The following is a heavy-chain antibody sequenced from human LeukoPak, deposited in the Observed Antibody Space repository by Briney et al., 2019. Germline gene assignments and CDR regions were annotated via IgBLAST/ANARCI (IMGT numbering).Heavy chain of an antibody. CDR2: IYTSGST. D-gene: IGHD2-21*01. V-gene: IGHV4-61*02. Sequence: SQTLSHTCTVSGGSISSGSYYWSWIRQPAGKGLEWIGRIYTSGSTNYNPSLKSRVTISVDTSKNQFSLKLSSVTAADTAVYYCARVGISGCGGDCYSRNWYFDLWGRGTLVTVSS. CDR1: GGSISSGSYY. CDR3: ARVGISGCGGDCYSRNWYFDL. J-gene: IGHJ2*01.